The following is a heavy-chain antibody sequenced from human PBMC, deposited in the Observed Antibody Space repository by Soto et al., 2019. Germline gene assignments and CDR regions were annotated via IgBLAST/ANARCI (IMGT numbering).Heavy chain of an antibody. CDR1: GDSVSNNGAT. CDR2: AYYRSRWIY. D-gene: IGHD2-15*01. Sequence: SQTLSLTCAISGDSVSNNGATWNWIRQSPSRGLEWLGRAYYRSRWIYDYAMSVKSRISINPDTSKNQVSLQLNSVTPADTAVYYCAREFIVVVVAATMRWFDPWGQGTLVTVS. CDR3: AREFIVVVVAATMRWFDP. V-gene: IGHV6-1*01. J-gene: IGHJ5*02.